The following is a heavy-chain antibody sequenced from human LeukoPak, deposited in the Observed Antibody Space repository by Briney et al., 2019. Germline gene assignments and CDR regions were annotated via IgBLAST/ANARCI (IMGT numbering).Heavy chain of an antibody. D-gene: IGHD3-22*01. CDR3: ARQNADSVYYYDSSGYYLDY. CDR2: IYYSGST. Sequence: SETLPLTCTVSGGSISSYYWGWIRQPPGKGLEWIGSIYYSGSTYYNPSLKSRVTISVDTSKNQFSLKLSSVTAADTAVYYCARQNADSVYYYDSSGYYLDYWGQGTLVTVSS. CDR1: GGSISSYY. J-gene: IGHJ4*02. V-gene: IGHV4-39*01.